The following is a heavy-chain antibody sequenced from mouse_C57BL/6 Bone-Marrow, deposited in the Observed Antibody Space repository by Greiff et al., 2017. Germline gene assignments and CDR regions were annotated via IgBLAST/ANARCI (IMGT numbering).Heavy chain of an antibody. CDR1: GFSLTSYG. CDR2: IWSDGST. J-gene: IGHJ2*01. CDR3: ARHQYGSSAFDY. Sequence: VNVVESGPGLVAPSQSLSITCTVSGFSLTSYGVHWVRQPPGKGLEWLVVIWSDGSTTYNSALKSRLSISKDNSKSQVFLKMNSLQTDDTAMYYCARHQYGSSAFDYWGQGTTLTVSS. V-gene: IGHV2-6-1*01. D-gene: IGHD1-1*01.